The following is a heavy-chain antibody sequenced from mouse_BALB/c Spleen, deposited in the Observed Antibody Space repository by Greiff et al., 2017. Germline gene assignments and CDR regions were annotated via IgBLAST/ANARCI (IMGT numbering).Heavy chain of an antibody. V-gene: IGHV5-6-5*01. CDR3: ARVGYAMDY. J-gene: IGHJ4*01. CDR1: GFTFSSFG. Sequence: EVKLVESGGGLVQPGGSRKLSCAASGFTFSSFGMHWVRQAPEKGLEWVASISSGGSTYYPDSVKGRFTISRDNARNILYLQMSSLRSEDTAMYYCARVGYAMDYWGQGTSVTVSS. CDR2: ISSGGST.